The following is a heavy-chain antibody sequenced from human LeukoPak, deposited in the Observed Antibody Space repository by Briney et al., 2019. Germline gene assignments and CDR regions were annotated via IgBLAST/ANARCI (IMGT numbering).Heavy chain of an antibody. CDR1: GFTFSSYG. V-gene: IGHV3-30*03. Sequence: GSLRLSCAASGFTFSSYGMHWVRQAPGKGLEWVAVISYDGSNKYYADSVKGRFTISRDNSKNTLYLQMNSLRGEDTAVYYCATTPGYFYYYVDVWGKGTTVTISS. J-gene: IGHJ6*03. CDR2: ISYDGSNK. CDR3: ATTPGYFYYYVDV.